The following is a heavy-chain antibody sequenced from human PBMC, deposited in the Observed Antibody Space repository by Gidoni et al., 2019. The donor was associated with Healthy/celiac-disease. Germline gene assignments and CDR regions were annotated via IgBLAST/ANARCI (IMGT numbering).Heavy chain of an antibody. Sequence: EVQLLESGGGWVQPGGSLRLSCAASGFTFSSEAMSWVRQAPGKGLEWISAISGSGGSTYYADSVKGRFTISRDNSKNTLYLQMNSLRAEDTAVYYCAKGGGSYYLFDYWGQGTLVTVSS. J-gene: IGHJ4*02. V-gene: IGHV3-23*01. D-gene: IGHD1-26*01. CDR1: GFTFSSEA. CDR3: AKGGGSYYLFDY. CDR2: ISGSGGST.